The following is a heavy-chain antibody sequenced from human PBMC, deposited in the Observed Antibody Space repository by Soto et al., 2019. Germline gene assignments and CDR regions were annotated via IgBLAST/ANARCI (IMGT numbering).Heavy chain of an antibody. Sequence: SETLSLTCTVSGGSISSGDYYWSWIRQPPGKGLEWIGYIYYSGSTYYSPSLKSRVTISVDTSKNQFSLKLSSVTAADTAVYYCAREWRGSRNYYGMDVWGQGTTVTVSS. CDR3: AREWRGSRNYYGMDV. CDR1: GGSISSGDYY. J-gene: IGHJ6*02. CDR2: IYYSGST. V-gene: IGHV4-30-4*01. D-gene: IGHD3-3*01.